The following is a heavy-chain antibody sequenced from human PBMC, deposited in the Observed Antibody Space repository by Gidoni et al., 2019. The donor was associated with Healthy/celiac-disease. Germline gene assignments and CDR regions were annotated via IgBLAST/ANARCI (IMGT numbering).Heavy chain of an antibody. J-gene: IGHJ3*02. CDR3: ARDRWLQYGDAFDI. Sequence: QVQLQASGPGLVKPSETLSLTCTVSGGSISSYYWSWIRQPPGKGLEWIGYIYYSGSTNYNPSLKSRVTISVDTSKNQFSLKLSSVTAADTAVYYCARDRWLQYGDAFDIWGQGTMVTVSS. D-gene: IGHD5-12*01. V-gene: IGHV4-59*01. CDR2: IYYSGST. CDR1: GGSISSYY.